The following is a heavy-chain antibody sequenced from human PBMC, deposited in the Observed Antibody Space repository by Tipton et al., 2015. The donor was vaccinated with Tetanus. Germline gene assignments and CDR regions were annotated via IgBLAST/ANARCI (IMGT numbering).Heavy chain of an antibody. CDR1: GYTFTGYY. D-gene: IGHD3-22*01. CDR3: ARDRGDYIFYGMDV. J-gene: IGHJ6*02. CDR2: IDPNSGGT. V-gene: IGHV1-2*02. Sequence: QLVQSGAEVKKPGASVKVSCKASGYTFTGYYIYWVRQAPGQGLEWMGWIDPNSGGTVYEQKFQGRVTMTRDTSISTAYMELSSLRSDDTAVFYCARDRGDYIFYGMDVWGPGAPVTVS.